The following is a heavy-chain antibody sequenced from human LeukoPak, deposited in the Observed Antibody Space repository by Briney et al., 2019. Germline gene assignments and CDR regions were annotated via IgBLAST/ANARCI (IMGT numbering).Heavy chain of an antibody. V-gene: IGHV4-59*01. J-gene: IGHJ6*03. CDR1: GGSISSYY. CDR3: AREATSSSWYGYYYYYMDV. CDR2: IYYSGST. Sequence: SETLSLTCTVSGGSISSYYWSWIRQPPGKGLEWIGYIYYSGSTNYNPSLKSRVTISVDTSKNLFSLKLSSVTAADTAVYYCAREATSSSWYGYYYYYMDVWGKGTTVTVSS. D-gene: IGHD6-13*01.